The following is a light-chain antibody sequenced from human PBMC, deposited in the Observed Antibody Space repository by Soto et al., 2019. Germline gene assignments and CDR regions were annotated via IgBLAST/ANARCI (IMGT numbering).Light chain of an antibody. CDR1: QSIRSL. CDR2: DAS. CDR3: QQYQTYST. Sequence: DIQMTQSPSTLSASVGDRVTITCRARQSIRSLLAWYQQTPGKAPXXLIYDASSLGSGVPSRFTAIGSGTDFPLTLSSLQPDDSATDVCQQYQTYSTFGPGTRLEI. J-gene: IGKJ5*01. V-gene: IGKV1-5*01.